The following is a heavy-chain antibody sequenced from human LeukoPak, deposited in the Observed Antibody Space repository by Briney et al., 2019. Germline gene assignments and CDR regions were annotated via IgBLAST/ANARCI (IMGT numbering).Heavy chain of an antibody. CDR1: GFTFSSYA. CDR3: AKRRHYYGSGDYYRDP. CDR2: ISGSGTNT. V-gene: IGHV3-23*01. J-gene: IGHJ5*02. Sequence: GGPLRLSCAASGFTFSSYAMSWVRQAPGKGLEWVSSISGSGTNTYYADSVKGRFTTSRDNSRNLLFLQMSSLRVEDTAVYYCAKRRHYYGSGDYYRDPWGQGTPVTVSS. D-gene: IGHD3-10*01.